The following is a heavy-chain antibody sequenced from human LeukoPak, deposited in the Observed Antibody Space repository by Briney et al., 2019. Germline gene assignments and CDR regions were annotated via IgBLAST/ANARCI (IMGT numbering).Heavy chain of an antibody. CDR3: ASHNHYCSSTSCRNVFYWYFDL. V-gene: IGHV1-69*05. J-gene: IGHJ2*01. Sequence: SVKVSCKASGGTFSSYAISWVRQAPGQGLEWMGRIIPIFGTANYAQKFQGRVTITTDESTSTAYMELSSLRSEDTAVYYCASHNHYCSSTSCRNVFYWYFDLWGRGTLVTVSS. CDR1: GGTFSSYA. CDR2: IIPIFGTA. D-gene: IGHD2-2*01.